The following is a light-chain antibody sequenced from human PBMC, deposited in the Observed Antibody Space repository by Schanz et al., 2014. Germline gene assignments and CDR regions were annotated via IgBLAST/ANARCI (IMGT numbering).Light chain of an antibody. CDR2: GTS. CDR1: QSVSSY. V-gene: IGKV3-20*01. Sequence: EIVLTQSPATLSLSPGERATLSCRASQSVSSYLAWYQQKPGQAPRLLIYGTSIRATGIPARFSGSGSGTDFTLAISRLEPEDFAVYYCQHYGSSPPFAFGQGTKLEIK. J-gene: IGKJ2*01. CDR3: QHYGSSPPFA.